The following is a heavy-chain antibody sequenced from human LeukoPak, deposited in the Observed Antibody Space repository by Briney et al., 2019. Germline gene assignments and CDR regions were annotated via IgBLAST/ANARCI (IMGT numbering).Heavy chain of an antibody. CDR2: INHSGST. J-gene: IGHJ4*02. CDR3: ARVLHSSGWFDY. Sequence: SETLSLTCAVYGGSFSGYYWSWIRQPAGKGLEWIGEINHSGSTNYNPSLKSRVTISVDTSKNQFSLKLSSVTAADTAVYYCARVLHSSGWFDYWGQGTLVTVSS. D-gene: IGHD6-19*01. V-gene: IGHV4-34*01. CDR1: GGSFSGYY.